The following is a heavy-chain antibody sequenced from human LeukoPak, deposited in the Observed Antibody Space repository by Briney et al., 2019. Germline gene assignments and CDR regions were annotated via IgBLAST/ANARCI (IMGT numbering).Heavy chain of an antibody. Sequence: SETLSLTCAVSGGSISSGGYSWSWIRQPPGKGLEWIGYIYHSGSTYYNPSLKSRVTISVDSSKNQLSLNLNSVTAADTAVYYCARALRYDSSGYYYDYWGQGALVTVSS. CDR1: GGSISSGGYS. V-gene: IGHV4-30-2*01. D-gene: IGHD3-22*01. CDR2: IYHSGST. J-gene: IGHJ4*02. CDR3: ARALRYDSSGYYYDY.